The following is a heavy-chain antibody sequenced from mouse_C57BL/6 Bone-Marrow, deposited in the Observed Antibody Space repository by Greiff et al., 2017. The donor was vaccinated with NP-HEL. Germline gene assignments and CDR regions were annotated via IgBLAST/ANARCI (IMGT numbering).Heavy chain of an antibody. CDR2: ISSGGSYT. CDR1: GFTFSSYG. J-gene: IGHJ2*01. Sequence: EVNVVESGGDLVKPGGSLKLSCAASGFTFSSYGMSWVRQTPDKRLEWVATISSGGSYTYYPDSVKGRFTISRENAKNTLYLQMSSLKSEDTAMYYCARHYYSNYFDYWGQGTTLTVSS. V-gene: IGHV5-6*01. D-gene: IGHD2-5*01. CDR3: ARHYYSNYFDY.